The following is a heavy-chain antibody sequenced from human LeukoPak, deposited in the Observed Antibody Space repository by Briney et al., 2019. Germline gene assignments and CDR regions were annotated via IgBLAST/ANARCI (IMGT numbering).Heavy chain of an antibody. CDR3: AKDPSLRTTLPL. D-gene: IGHD1-1*01. J-gene: IGHJ4*02. Sequence: GGSLRLSCAASGFIFVNYGMHWVRQAPGKGLEWVALISHDGRETYYADSVKGRFTISRDDSKKAVYLQMNSLRVEDTALYYCAKDPSLRTTLPLWGQGTLATVSS. CDR2: ISHDGRET. V-gene: IGHV3-30*18. CDR1: GFIFVNYG.